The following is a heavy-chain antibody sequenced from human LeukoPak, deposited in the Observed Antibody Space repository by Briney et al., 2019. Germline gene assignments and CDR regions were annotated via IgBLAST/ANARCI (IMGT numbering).Heavy chain of an antibody. D-gene: IGHD2-15*01. CDR2: ISYDGSNK. CDR1: GFTFSSYA. CDR3: ARDRVVAAYYYYYGMDV. J-gene: IGHJ6*02. Sequence: GGSLRLSCAASGFTFSSYAMHWVRQAPGKGLEWVAVISYDGSNKYYADSVKGRFTISRDNSKNTLYLQMNSLRAEDTAVYYCARDRVVAAYYYYYGMDVWGQGTLVTVSS. V-gene: IGHV3-30-3*01.